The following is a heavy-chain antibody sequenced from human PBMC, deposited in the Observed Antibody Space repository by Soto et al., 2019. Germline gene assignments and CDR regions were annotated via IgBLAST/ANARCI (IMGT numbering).Heavy chain of an antibody. CDR1: GFTFSSYG. CDR3: ARDLVVVVAATEEGAFDI. CDR2: IWYDGSNK. D-gene: IGHD2-15*01. Sequence: QVQLVESGGGVVQPGRSLRLSCAASGFTFSSYGMHWVRQAPGKGLEWVAVIWYDGSNKYYADSVKGRFTISRDNSKNTLYLQMNSLRAEDTAVYSCARDLVVVVAATEEGAFDIWGQGTMVTVSS. J-gene: IGHJ3*02. V-gene: IGHV3-33*01.